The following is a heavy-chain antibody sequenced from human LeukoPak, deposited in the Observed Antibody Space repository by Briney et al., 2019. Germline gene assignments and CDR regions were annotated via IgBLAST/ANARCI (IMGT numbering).Heavy chain of an antibody. CDR1: GGSISSSSYY. CDR2: IYYSGST. Sequence: SETLSLTCTVSGGSISSSSYYWGWIRQPPGKGLEWIGSIYYSGSTYYNPSLKSRVTISVDTSKNQFSLKLSSVTAADTAVYYCAAGGTTVTDFDYWGQGTLVTVSS. D-gene: IGHD4-17*01. V-gene: IGHV4-39*07. CDR3: AAGGTTVTDFDY. J-gene: IGHJ4*02.